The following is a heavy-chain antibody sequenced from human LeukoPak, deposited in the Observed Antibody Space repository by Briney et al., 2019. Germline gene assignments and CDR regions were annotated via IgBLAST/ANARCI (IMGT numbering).Heavy chain of an antibody. CDR2: FDPEDGER. CDR3: ATALRLEALDL. Sequence: ASVKVSCKVSGYTLTELSTHWVRQAPGKGLEWMGGFDPEDGERIYAQKFQDRVTMTEDTSTDTAYMELRSLRSGDTAMYYCATALRLEALDLWGHGTMAIVSS. D-gene: IGHD3-16*01. J-gene: IGHJ3*01. V-gene: IGHV1-24*01. CDR1: GYTLTELS.